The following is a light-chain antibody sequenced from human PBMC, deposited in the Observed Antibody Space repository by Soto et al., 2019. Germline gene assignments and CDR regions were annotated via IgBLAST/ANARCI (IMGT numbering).Light chain of an antibody. CDR3: QQYNNCPPWT. J-gene: IGKJ1*01. CDR2: VAS. V-gene: IGKV3-15*01. Sequence: EIVMTQSPATLSVSTGERATLSCRASQSVSSNLAWYQQKPGQAPRLLIYVASTRATGIPARFSGSGSGTEFTLTISSLQSEDFAVYYCQQYNNCPPWTFCQGTKVEIK. CDR1: QSVSSN.